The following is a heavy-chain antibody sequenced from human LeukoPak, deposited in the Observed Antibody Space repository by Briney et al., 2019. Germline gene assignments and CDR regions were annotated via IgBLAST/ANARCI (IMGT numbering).Heavy chain of an antibody. CDR3: AKDPDSGSRLFDP. J-gene: IGHJ5*02. V-gene: IGHV3-23*01. CDR1: GFTFSSYS. CDR2: ISGSGGST. D-gene: IGHD1-26*01. Sequence: GGSLRLSCAASGFTFSSYSMSWVRQAPGKGLEWVSAISGSGGSTYYADSVKGRFAISRDNSKNTLYLQMNSLRAEDTAVYYCAKDPDSGSRLFDPWGQGTLVTVSS.